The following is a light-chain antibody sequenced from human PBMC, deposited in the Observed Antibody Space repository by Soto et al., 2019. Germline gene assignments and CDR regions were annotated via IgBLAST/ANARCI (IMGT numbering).Light chain of an antibody. J-gene: IGKJ4*01. V-gene: IGKV3-15*01. Sequence: EIVMTQSPATLSVSPGERATLSCRASQSVGTYLAWYQQKPAQTPRLLIFGASTRATGIPARFSGSGSGSEFTLTISSLQSEDFAVYSCQQYSVWPLVTFGGGTKVEI. CDR3: QQYSVWPLVT. CDR2: GAS. CDR1: QSVGTY.